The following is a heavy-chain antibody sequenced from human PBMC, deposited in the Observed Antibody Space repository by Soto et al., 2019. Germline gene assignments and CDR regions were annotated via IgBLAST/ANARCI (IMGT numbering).Heavy chain of an antibody. Sequence: GGSLRLSCAASGFTFSSYGMHWVRQAPGKGLEWVAVISYDGSNKYYADSVKGRFTISRDNSKNTLYLQMNSLRAEDTAVYYCAKSHPEQQLDYYYDMDVWGQGTTVTVSS. J-gene: IGHJ6*02. CDR2: ISYDGSNK. CDR3: AKSHPEQQLDYYYDMDV. V-gene: IGHV3-30*18. D-gene: IGHD6-13*01. CDR1: GFTFSSYG.